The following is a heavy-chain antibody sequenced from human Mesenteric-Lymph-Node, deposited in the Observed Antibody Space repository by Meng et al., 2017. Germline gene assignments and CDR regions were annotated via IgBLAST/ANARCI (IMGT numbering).Heavy chain of an antibody. J-gene: IGHJ4*02. D-gene: IGHD2-2*01. Sequence: ASVKVSCKTSGYTFTSYGISWVRQAPGQGLEWMGWISAYNGNTNYAQKLQGRVTMTTDTSTSTAYMELSRLRSDDTAVYYCARGHCSSTSCYGFDYWGQGTLVTVSS. CDR3: ARGHCSSTSCYGFDY. CDR1: GYTFTSYG. CDR2: ISAYNGNT. V-gene: IGHV1-18*01.